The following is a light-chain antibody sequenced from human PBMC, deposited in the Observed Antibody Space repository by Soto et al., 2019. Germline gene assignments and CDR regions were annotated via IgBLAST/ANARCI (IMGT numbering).Light chain of an antibody. Sequence: EIVLTQSPATLSLSPGERATLSCRASQSVGSYLAWYQQKPGQPPRLLLYDASNRATGIPARFSGSGSGTDFTLTISSLEPEDFAVYYCQQRANWPLTFGGGTKVEIK. CDR3: QQRANWPLT. CDR1: QSVGSY. J-gene: IGKJ4*01. CDR2: DAS. V-gene: IGKV3-11*01.